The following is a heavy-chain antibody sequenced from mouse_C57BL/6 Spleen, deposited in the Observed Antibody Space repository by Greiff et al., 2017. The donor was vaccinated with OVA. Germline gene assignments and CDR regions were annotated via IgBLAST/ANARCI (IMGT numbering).Heavy chain of an antibody. D-gene: IGHD2-5*01. CDR2: IRLKSDNYAT. CDR3: TAGYSNSFAY. V-gene: IGHV6-3*01. J-gene: IGHJ3*01. Sequence: EVQGVESGGGLVQPGGSMKLSCVASGFTFSNYWMNWVRQSPEKGLEWVAQIRLKSDNYATHYAESVKGRFTISRDDSKSSVYLQMNNLRAEDTGIYYCTAGYSNSFAYWGQGTLVTVSA. CDR1: GFTFSNYW.